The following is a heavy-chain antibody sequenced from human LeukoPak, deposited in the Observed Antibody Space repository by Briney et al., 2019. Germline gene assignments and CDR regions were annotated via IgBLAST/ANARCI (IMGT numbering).Heavy chain of an antibody. V-gene: IGHV3-21*06. CDR1: GFTFNTYS. CDR3: AKEMSAAIDS. CDR2: TSGDSNYK. Sequence: PGGSLRLSCAASGFTFNTYSMTWVRQAPGKGLEWVSSTSGDSNYKYYADSVRGRFTISRDNAKNSLYLQMNSLGAEDTAVYYCAKEMSAAIDSWGQGTLVTVSS. D-gene: IGHD6-13*01. J-gene: IGHJ4*02.